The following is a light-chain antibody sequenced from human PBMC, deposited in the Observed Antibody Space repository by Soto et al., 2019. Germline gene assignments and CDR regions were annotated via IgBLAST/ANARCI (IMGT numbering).Light chain of an antibody. J-gene: IGKJ1*01. CDR2: GAV. CDR1: ERVNSN. CDR3: QQYKDWAEP. Sequence: IVMTQSPASLSVSPGERATLSCRASERVNSNLAWYQQKPGQAPRLLIYGAVTRVTGIPDRFSGSGSGTEFTLTISSLQSEDFAVYYCQQYKDWAEPFGQGTKVEVK. V-gene: IGKV3-15*01.